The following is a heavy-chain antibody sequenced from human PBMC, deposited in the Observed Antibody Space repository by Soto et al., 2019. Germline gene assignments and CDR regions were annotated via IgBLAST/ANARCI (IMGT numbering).Heavy chain of an antibody. V-gene: IGHV4-59*01. CDR3: ARCIAAAGGYYGMDV. D-gene: IGHD6-13*01. Sequence: SETLSLTCTVSGGSISSYYWSWIRQPPGKGLEWIGYIYYSGSTNYNPSLKSRVTISVDTSKNQFSLKLSSVTAADTAVYYCARCIAAAGGYYGMDVWGQGTTVTVSS. CDR2: IYYSGST. J-gene: IGHJ6*02. CDR1: GGSISSYY.